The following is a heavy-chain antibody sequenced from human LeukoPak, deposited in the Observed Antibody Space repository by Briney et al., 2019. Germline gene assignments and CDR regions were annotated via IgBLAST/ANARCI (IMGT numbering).Heavy chain of an antibody. CDR1: GFTFVDFY. CDR2: IDAAGKDR. D-gene: IGHD2-2*01. V-gene: IGHV3-7*01. CDR3: ARAMPGVLFNYFDY. J-gene: IGHJ4*01. Sequence: GGSLRLSCEASGFTFVDFYMSWVRQAPGKGLEWVANIDAAGKDRYYADSVKGRFTISRDNINNSLYLDMTSLRAEDTATYFCARAMPGVLFNYFDYWGQGVLVPVSS.